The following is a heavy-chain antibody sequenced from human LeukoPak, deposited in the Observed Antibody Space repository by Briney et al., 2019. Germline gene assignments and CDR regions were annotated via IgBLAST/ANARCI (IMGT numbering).Heavy chain of an antibody. CDR3: ARELLITRTWFDP. D-gene: IGHD3-22*01. CDR1: GGSISSSYSY. CDR2: IYYSGST. J-gene: IGHJ5*02. V-gene: IGHV4-39*06. Sequence: SETLSLTCTVSGGSISSSYSYWGWIRQPPGKGLEWIGNIYYSGSTYYSPSLTSRVTVSVDTSENQFALKLSSVTAADTAVYYCARELLITRTWFDPWGQGTLVTVSS.